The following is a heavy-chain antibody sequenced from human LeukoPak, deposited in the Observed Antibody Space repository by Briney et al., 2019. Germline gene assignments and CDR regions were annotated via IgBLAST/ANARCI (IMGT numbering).Heavy chain of an antibody. CDR1: GFTFSSYA. CDR3: AKDGSMVRGSEYFQH. J-gene: IGHJ1*01. D-gene: IGHD3-10*01. Sequence: GGSLRLSCAASGFTFSSYAMSWVRQAPGKGLEWVSAISGSGGSTYYADSVKGRFTISRDNSKNTLYLQMNSLRAEDTAVYYCAKDGSMVRGSEYFQHWGQGTLVTISS. V-gene: IGHV3-23*01. CDR2: ISGSGGST.